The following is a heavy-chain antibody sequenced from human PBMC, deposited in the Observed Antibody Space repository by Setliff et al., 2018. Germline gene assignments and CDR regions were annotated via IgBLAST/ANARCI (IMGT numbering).Heavy chain of an antibody. Sequence: SVKVSCKASGDTLTTYAIHWVRQAPGQGLEWMGMIIPIFGSPHYAQRFQDRVIITADVSTRTAYMDLSSLRSEDTAIYYCARDTRDRYDNSGHYLSLDYWGQGTLVTVSS. CDR3: ARDTRDRYDNSGHYLSLDY. D-gene: IGHD3-22*01. J-gene: IGHJ4*02. V-gene: IGHV1-69*13. CDR2: IIPIFGSP. CDR1: GDTLTTYA.